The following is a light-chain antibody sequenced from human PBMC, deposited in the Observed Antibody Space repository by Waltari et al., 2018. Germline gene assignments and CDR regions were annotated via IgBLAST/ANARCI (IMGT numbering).Light chain of an antibody. CDR3: QQYNSYST. Sequence: DIQMTQSPSTLSASVGDRVTITCRASQHINSWLAWYQQKPGEAPKLLIHKASNLQSGVPSRFSGSGSGTDFTLTISSLQPDDSATYFCQQYNSYSTFGQGTNLEIK. CDR1: QHINSW. CDR2: KAS. V-gene: IGKV1-5*03. J-gene: IGKJ2*01.